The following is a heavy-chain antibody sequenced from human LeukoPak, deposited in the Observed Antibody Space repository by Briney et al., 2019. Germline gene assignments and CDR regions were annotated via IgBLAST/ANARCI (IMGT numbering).Heavy chain of an antibody. CDR2: LTGGGATT. J-gene: IGHJ4*02. V-gene: IGHV3-23*01. CDR1: VFTFSFYP. D-gene: IGHD1-26*01. Sequence: SSPASVFTFSFYPMSWAGRAQGKGLEWVSTLTGGGATTYYAASGRGRFTISRENFKNTVYLQMNSLSAEDTAIYYCAKNWGSGSDYLSHWGQGTLVIVTA. CDR3: AKNWGSGSDYLSH.